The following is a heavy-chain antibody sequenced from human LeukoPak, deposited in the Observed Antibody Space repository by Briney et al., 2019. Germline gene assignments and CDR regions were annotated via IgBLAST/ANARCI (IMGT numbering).Heavy chain of an antibody. J-gene: IGHJ5*02. CDR3: ARQPKSCAPGIFVTGKACWFDP. V-gene: IGHV4-59*08. Sequence: PSETLSLTCTVSGGSISSYYWSWIRQPPGKGLEWIGYIYYSGTTYPNPSLKSRVTISMDTSKNQFSLKLSSVTAADTAVYYCARQPKSCAPGIFVTGKACWFDPWGQGTLVTVSS. CDR1: GGSISSYY. CDR2: IYYSGTT. D-gene: IGHD3-3*01.